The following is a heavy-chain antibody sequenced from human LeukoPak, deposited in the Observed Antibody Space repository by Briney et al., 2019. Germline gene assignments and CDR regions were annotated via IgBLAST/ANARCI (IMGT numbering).Heavy chain of an antibody. CDR2: IFHSGTT. CDR1: GFTLSDYY. V-gene: IGHV4-38-2*02. Sequence: LRLSCAASGFTLSDYYMSWIRQAPGKGLEWIGSIFHSGTTYYNPSLKSRVTISMDTSKNQFSLNLSSVTAADTAVYYCARDRSISWYFHWGQGTLVTVSS. J-gene: IGHJ4*02. CDR3: ARDRSISWYFH. D-gene: IGHD2-2*01.